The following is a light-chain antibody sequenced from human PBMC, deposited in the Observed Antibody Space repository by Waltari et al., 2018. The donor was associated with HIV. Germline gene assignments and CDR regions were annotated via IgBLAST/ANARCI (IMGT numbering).Light chain of an antibody. Sequence: QSVLTQPPSASGTPGQTVTISCSGSSSNIGNDNVYWYQKLPGMTPKLLIYKNYQRPSGVPDRFAGSKSGTSASLAISGLRSEDEADYYCVGWDGSLSGYVFGAGTTVTVL. J-gene: IGLJ1*01. CDR3: VGWDGSLSGYV. CDR2: KNY. CDR1: SSNIGNDN. V-gene: IGLV1-47*01.